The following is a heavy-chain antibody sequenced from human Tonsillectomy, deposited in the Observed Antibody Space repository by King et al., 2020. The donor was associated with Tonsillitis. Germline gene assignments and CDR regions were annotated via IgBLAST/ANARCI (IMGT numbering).Heavy chain of an antibody. CDR1: GFDFNAYA. D-gene: IGHD5-12*01. V-gene: IGHV3-33*05. Sequence: VQLVESGGGVLQPGKSLRLSCATSGFDFNAYAMHWVRQAPGKGPEWVAVISYDGSNKYYGDSVKGRFTISRDNSKNTVYLQMNSLRAEDTAVYYCARDRVATSLGYCDYWGQGTLITVSS. CDR2: ISYDGSNK. CDR3: ARDRVATSLGYCDY. J-gene: IGHJ4*02.